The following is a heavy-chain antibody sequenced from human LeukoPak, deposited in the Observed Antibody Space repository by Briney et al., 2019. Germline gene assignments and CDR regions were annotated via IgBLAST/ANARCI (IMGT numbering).Heavy chain of an antibody. V-gene: IGHV1-69*04. J-gene: IGHJ6*02. Sequence: GASVKVSCKASGGTFSSYAISWVRQAPGQGLEWMGRIIPILGIANYAQKFQGRVTITADKSTSTAYMELSSLRSEDTAVYYCARDSNRGSSWYYYYYGMDVWGQGTAVTVSS. CDR1: GGTFSSYA. CDR3: ARDSNRGSSWYYYYYGMDV. CDR2: IIPILGIA. D-gene: IGHD6-13*01.